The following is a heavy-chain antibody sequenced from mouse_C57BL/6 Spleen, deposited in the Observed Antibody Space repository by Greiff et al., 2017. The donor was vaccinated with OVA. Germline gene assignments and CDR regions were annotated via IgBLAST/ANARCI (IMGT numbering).Heavy chain of an antibody. CDR2: IYPGDGDT. CDR3: ARSGGYDSPFDY. V-gene: IGHV1-82*01. D-gene: IGHD2-4*01. J-gene: IGHJ2*01. CDR1: GYAFSSSW. Sequence: QVQLQQSGPELVKPGASVKISCKASGYAFSSSWMNWVEQRPGKGLEWIGRIYPGDGDTNYNGKFKGKATLTADKSSSTAYMQLSSLTSEDSAVYFCARSGGYDSPFDYWGQGTTLTVSS.